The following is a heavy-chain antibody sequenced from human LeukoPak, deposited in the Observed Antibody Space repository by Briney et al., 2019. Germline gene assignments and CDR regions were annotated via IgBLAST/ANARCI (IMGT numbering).Heavy chain of an antibody. J-gene: IGHJ4*02. CDR2: IHYSGTK. CDR3: ARGYRGSGRFDY. CDR1: GGSFSGYY. Sequence: PSETLSLTCAVYGGSFSGYYWSWIRQHPGKGLEWIGYIHYSGTKYYNPSLKSRVSISVDTSKNQFSLNLYSVTAADTAVYFCARGYRGSGRFDYWGQGTLVTVSS. V-gene: IGHV4-31*11. D-gene: IGHD6-19*01.